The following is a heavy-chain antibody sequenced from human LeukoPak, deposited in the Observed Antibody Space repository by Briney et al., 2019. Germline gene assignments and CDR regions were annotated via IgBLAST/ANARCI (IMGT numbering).Heavy chain of an antibody. D-gene: IGHD3-22*01. Sequence: ASVKVSCKASGYTFTSYYMHRVRQAPGQGLEWMGIINPSGGSTSYAQKFQGRVTMTRDTSTSTVYMELSSLRSEDTAVYYCARNSPDYDSSGYYLRYFDYWGQGTLVTVSS. V-gene: IGHV1-46*01. CDR2: INPSGGST. CDR1: GYTFTSYY. CDR3: ARNSPDYDSSGYYLRYFDY. J-gene: IGHJ4*02.